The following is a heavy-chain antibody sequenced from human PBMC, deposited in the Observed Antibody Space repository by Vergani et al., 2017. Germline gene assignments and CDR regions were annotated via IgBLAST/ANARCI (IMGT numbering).Heavy chain of an antibody. J-gene: IGHJ6*03. CDR3: AKDRSGYDSDYYYYYMDV. Sequence: QVQLVESGGGVVQPGGSLRLSCAASGFTFSSYGMHWVRQAPGKGLEWVAFIRYDGSNKYYADSVKGRFTISRDNSKNTLYLQMNSLRAEDTAVYYCAKDRSGYDSDYYYYYMDVWGKGTTVTVSS. CDR2: IRYDGSNK. V-gene: IGHV3-30*02. CDR1: GFTFSSYG. D-gene: IGHD5-12*01.